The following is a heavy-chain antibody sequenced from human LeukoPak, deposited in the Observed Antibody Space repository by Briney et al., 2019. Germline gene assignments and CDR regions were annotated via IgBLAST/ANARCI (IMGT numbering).Heavy chain of an antibody. J-gene: IGHJ4*02. V-gene: IGHV3-23*01. CDR1: GFTFSSYA. CDR2: ISGGSGNT. CDR3: AKRVDCSGACPSHY. Sequence: PGGSLRLSCAASGFTFSSYAMSWVRQAPGRGLEWVSIISGGSGNTYYADSVKGRFSISRDNSENTLYLQMNSLRVEDTAVYYCAKRVDCSGACPSHYWGQGTLVTVSS. D-gene: IGHD2-15*01.